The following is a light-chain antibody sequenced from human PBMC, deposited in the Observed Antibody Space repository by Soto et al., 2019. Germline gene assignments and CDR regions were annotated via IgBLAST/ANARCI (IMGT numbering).Light chain of an antibody. CDR2: EVS. Sequence: QSALTQPASVSGSPGQSITISCTGSISDVGAYNYVSWYQQQPGKAPKLMIYEVSNRPSGVAFRFSGSKSGNTASLTISGLQAEDEGDYFCSSYTRSTTWLFGGGTKLTVL. J-gene: IGLJ3*02. CDR3: SSYTRSTTWL. CDR1: ISDVGAYNY. V-gene: IGLV2-14*01.